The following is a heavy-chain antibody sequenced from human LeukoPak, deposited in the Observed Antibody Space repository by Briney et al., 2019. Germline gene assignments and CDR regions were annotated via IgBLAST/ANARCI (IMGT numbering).Heavy chain of an antibody. Sequence: PSETLSLTCTVSGGSISSYYWSWIRQPPGKGLEWIGYIYYSGSTNYNPSLKSRVTISVDTSKNQFSLKLSSVTAADTAVYYCAREPRFDAFDIWGQGTMVTVSS. CDR1: GGSISSYY. CDR2: IYYSGST. J-gene: IGHJ3*02. V-gene: IGHV4-59*01. CDR3: AREPRFDAFDI.